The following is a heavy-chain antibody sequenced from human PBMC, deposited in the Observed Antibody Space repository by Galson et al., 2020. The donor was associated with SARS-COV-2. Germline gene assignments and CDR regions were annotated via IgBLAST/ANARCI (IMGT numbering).Heavy chain of an antibody. D-gene: IGHD7-27*01. CDR1: GFSFNTYS. V-gene: IGHV3-48*04. Sequence: GGSLRLSCAASGFSFNTYSMNWVRQAPGKGLEWVAYISSTGSTTYYADSVKGRFRISRDNTKNSLHLQMDSLRAEDTAVYNCAREGGANWGSYDYWGQGTLVSVSS. CDR2: ISSTGSTT. CDR3: AREGGANWGSYDY. J-gene: IGHJ4*02.